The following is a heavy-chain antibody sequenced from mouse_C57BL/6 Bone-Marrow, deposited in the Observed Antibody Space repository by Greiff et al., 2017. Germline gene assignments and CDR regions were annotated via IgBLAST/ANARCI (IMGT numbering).Heavy chain of an antibody. V-gene: IGHV1-9*01. CDR3: ARPDYYYGSSRFAY. CDR2: ILPGSGST. CDR1: GYTFTGYW. Sequence: QVQLQQSGAELMKPGASVKLSCKATGYTFTGYWIEWVKQRPGHGLEWIGEILPGSGSTNYNEKFKGKATFTADTSSNTAYMQLSSLTTDDSAIYYCARPDYYYGSSRFAYWGQGTLVTVSA. J-gene: IGHJ3*01. D-gene: IGHD1-1*01.